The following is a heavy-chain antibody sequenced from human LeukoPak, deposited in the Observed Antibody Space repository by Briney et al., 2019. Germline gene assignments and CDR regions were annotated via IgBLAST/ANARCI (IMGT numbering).Heavy chain of an antibody. J-gene: IGHJ4*02. CDR1: NFSVNNNY. Sequence: GGSLRLSCAASNFSVNNNYIDWVRQAPGKGLEWVSSLDNFGAKYYGDSVTGRFTVSRDLSKNTVYLQMSSLRADDTAVYYRAGGTYYGTGTRPGYLNYWGLGTLVTVSS. CDR3: AGGTYYGTGTRPGYLNY. D-gene: IGHD3-10*01. V-gene: IGHV3-53*01. CDR2: LDNFGAK.